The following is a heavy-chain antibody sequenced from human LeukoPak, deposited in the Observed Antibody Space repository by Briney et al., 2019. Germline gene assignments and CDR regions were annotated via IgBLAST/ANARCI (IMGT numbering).Heavy chain of an antibody. CDR3: ARVNYYGSGSYFWRVWFDP. CDR2: ISAYNGNT. D-gene: IGHD3-10*01. Sequence: ASVKVSCKASGYTFTSYGISWVRQAPGQGLEWMGWISAYNGNTNYAQKLQGRVTMTTDTSMSTAYMELRSLRSDDTAVYYCARVNYYGSGSYFWRVWFDPWGQGTLVTVSS. V-gene: IGHV1-18*01. J-gene: IGHJ5*02. CDR1: GYTFTSYG.